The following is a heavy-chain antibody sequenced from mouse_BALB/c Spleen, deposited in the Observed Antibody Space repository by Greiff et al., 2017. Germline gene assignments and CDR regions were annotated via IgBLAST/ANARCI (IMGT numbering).Heavy chain of an antibody. CDR1: GYSITSDYA. D-gene: IGHD1-2*01. CDR3: AKLRLQYFDV. V-gene: IGHV3-2*02. CDR2: ISYSGST. Sequence: EVQLVESGPGLVKPSQSLSLTCTVTGYSITSDYAWNWIRQFPGNKLEWMGYISYSGSTSYNPSLKSRISITRDTSKNQFFLQLNSVTTEDTATYYCAKLRLQYFDVWGAGTTVTVSS. J-gene: IGHJ1*01.